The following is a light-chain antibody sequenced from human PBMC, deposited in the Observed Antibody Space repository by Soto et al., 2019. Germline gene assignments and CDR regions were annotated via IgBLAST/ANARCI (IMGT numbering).Light chain of an antibody. CDR1: QSVRSSY. Sequence: VLTQSPDTLSLSPGESATLSCRASQSVRSSYLAWYQQRPGQTPRLLIYAESSRATGIPDRLSGSGSGTDFTLTISSLEAEDFAVYYCEKYGSSPRTFGQGTKVDIK. CDR2: AES. V-gene: IGKV3-20*01. J-gene: IGKJ1*01. CDR3: EKYGSSPRT.